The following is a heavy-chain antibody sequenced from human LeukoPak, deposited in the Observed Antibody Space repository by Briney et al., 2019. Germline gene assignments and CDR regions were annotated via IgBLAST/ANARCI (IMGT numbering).Heavy chain of an antibody. J-gene: IGHJ5*02. CDR2: INPSGGST. D-gene: IGHD2-2*01. Sequence: ASVKVSCKASGYTFTSYYMHWVRQAPGQGLGWMGIINPSGGSTSYAQKFQGRVTMTRDTSTSTVYMELSSLRSEDTAVYYCARVYCSSTSCLNWFDPWGQGTLVTVSS. CDR3: ARVYCSSTSCLNWFDP. CDR1: GYTFTSYY. V-gene: IGHV1-46*03.